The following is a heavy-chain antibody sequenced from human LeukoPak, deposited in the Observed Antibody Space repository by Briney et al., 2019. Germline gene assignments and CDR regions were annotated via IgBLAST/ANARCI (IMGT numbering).Heavy chain of an antibody. CDR3: AVPGGASGWSFDY. J-gene: IGHJ4*02. Sequence: GGSLRLSCAASGFTFTSYAMSWVRHAPGKGLELVSAISGSGGSTYYADSVKGRFTISRDNSKNTLYLQMNSLRAEDTAVYYCAVPGGASGWSFDYWGQGTLVTVSS. D-gene: IGHD6-19*01. CDR1: GFTFTSYA. CDR2: ISGSGGST. V-gene: IGHV3-23*01.